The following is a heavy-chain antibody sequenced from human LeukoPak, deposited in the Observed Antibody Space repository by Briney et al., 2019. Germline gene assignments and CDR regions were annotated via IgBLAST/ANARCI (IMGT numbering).Heavy chain of an antibody. V-gene: IGHV1-2*02. CDR1: GYTLTGYY. J-gene: IGHJ6*03. Sequence: ASVKVSCKASGYTLTGYYMHWVRQAPGQGLEGMGWINPNSGGTNYAQKFQGRVTMTRDTSISTAYMELSRLRSDDTAVYYCARTNYDFWSGYFHYYYIDVWGKGTTVTVSS. CDR3: ARTNYDFWSGYFHYYYIDV. CDR2: INPNSGGT. D-gene: IGHD3-3*01.